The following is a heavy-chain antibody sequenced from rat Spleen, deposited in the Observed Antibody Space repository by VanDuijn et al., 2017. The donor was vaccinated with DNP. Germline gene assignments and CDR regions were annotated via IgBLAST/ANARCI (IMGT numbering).Heavy chain of an antibody. D-gene: IGHD1-3*01. CDR2: LSTGGDST. J-gene: IGHJ3*01. CDR1: GFTFSNYG. V-gene: IGHV5S13*01. Sequence: EVQLVESGGNLVQPGRSLKLSCAASGFTFSNYGMAWVRQAPTKGLEWVASLSTGGDSTYYRDSVKGRFTISRDNAKNTLYLQMDSLRSEDTATYDCASLWTLTYWGQGTLVTVSS. CDR3: ASLWTLTY.